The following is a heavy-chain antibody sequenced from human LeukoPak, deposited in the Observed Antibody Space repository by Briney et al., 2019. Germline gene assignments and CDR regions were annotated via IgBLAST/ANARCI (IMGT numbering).Heavy chain of an antibody. CDR3: TRQWHTPSDY. CDR2: INGDGSST. CDR1: GFIFNNYW. Sequence: GGSLRLSCAASGFIFNNYWMHWVRQSPGEGPLWLARINGDGSSTSYAHSVQGRFSISRDNAKNTLYLQMNSLSADDTAVYYCTRQWHTPSDYWGQGTQVTVS. V-gene: IGHV3-74*01. J-gene: IGHJ4*02. D-gene: IGHD6-19*01.